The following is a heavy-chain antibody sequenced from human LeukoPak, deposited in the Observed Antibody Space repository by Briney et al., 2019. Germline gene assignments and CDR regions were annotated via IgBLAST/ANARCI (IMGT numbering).Heavy chain of an antibody. Sequence: GGSLRLSCAASGFTFGSYAMHWVRQTPGKGLEWVAVISYDRSNIYYADSVKGRLTISRDNSKNTLHLQMNSLRAEDTAVYYCARPYSSGWYSDFDYWGQGTLVTVSS. CDR2: ISYDRSNI. D-gene: IGHD6-19*01. V-gene: IGHV3-30-3*01. CDR1: GFTFGSYA. J-gene: IGHJ4*02. CDR3: ARPYSSGWYSDFDY.